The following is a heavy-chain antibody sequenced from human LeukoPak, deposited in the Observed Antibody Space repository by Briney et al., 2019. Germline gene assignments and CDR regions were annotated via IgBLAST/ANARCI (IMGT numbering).Heavy chain of an antibody. CDR3: AKGDIVVVPAATFDY. CDR2: FDPEDGET. D-gene: IGHD2-2*01. CDR1: GYNLTELS. Sequence: ASVKVSCKVSGYNLTELSMHWVRQAPGKGLEWMGGFDPEDGETIYAQKFQGRVTMTEDTSTDIAYMELSSLRAEDTAVYYCAKGDIVVVPAATFDYWGQGTLVTVSS. V-gene: IGHV1-24*01. J-gene: IGHJ4*02.